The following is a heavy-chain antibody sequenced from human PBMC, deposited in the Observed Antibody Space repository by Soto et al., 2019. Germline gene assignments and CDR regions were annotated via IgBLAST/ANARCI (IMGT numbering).Heavy chain of an antibody. V-gene: IGHV1-18*01. CDR2: VSAYNGNT. Sequence: ASVKVSCKASGYTFTTYDISWVRQAPGQGVEWMGRVSAYNGNTNYPQSLQGRLTMTTDTSTTTAYMELRSLRSDDTAVYYCARDPYHVLMVNAPNPYVMYVWGQGTTVTVSS. D-gene: IGHD2-8*01. CDR1: GYTFTTYD. CDR3: ARDPYHVLMVNAPNPYVMYV. J-gene: IGHJ6*02.